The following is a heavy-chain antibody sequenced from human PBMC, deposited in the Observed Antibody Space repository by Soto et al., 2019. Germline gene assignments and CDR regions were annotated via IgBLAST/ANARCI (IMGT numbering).Heavy chain of an antibody. CDR3: ATPPIYTYYYDSSGYRGSFQP. CDR1: GYTLTELS. V-gene: IGHV1-24*01. J-gene: IGHJ1*01. D-gene: IGHD3-22*01. Sequence: QVQLVQSGAEVKKPGASVKVSCKVSGYTLTELSMHWVRQAPGKGLEWMGGFDPEDGETIYAQKFQGRVTMTEDTSTDTAYMELSSLRSEDTGVYYCATPPIYTYYYDSSGYRGSFQPWGQGTLVTVSS. CDR2: FDPEDGET.